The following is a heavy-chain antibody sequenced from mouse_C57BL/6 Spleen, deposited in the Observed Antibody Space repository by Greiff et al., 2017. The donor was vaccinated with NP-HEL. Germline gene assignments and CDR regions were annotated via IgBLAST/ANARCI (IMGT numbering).Heavy chain of an antibody. V-gene: IGHV10-1*01. CDR2: IRSKSNNYAT. CDR1: GFSFNTYA. D-gene: IGHD1-1*01. CDR3: VRSYYYLDY. Sequence: EVKLVESGGGLVQPKGSLKLSCAASGFSFNTYAMNWVRQAPGKGLEWVARIRSKSNNYATYYADSVKDRFTISRDDSESMLYLQMNNLKTEDTAMYYCVRSYYYLDYWGQGTTLTVSS. J-gene: IGHJ2*01.